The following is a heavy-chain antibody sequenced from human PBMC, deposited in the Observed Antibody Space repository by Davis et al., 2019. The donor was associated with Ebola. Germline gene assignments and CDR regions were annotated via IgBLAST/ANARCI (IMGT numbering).Heavy chain of an antibody. CDR3: ARGNYGDYIVLYYYNMDV. CDR2: IYYSGTA. Sequence: SETLSLTCTVSGGSISSFYWSWIRLPPGKGLQWIGFIYYSGTANYNPSLKSRVTMSVDTSKNQFSLKLSSVTAADTAVYYCARGNYGDYIVLYYYNMDVWGQGTTVTVSS. V-gene: IGHV4-59*01. J-gene: IGHJ6*02. CDR1: GGSISSFY. D-gene: IGHD4-17*01.